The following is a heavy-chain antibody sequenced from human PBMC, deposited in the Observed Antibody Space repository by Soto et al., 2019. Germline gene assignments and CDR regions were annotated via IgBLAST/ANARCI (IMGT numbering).Heavy chain of an antibody. J-gene: IGHJ6*02. D-gene: IGHD3-22*01. Sequence: ASVKVSCKASGYTFTSYAMHWVRQAPGQRLEWMGWINAGNGNTKYSQKFQGRVTITRDTSASTAYMELSSLRSEDTAVYYCARDLLTTSGMDVWGQGTTVTVSS. CDR2: INAGNGNT. V-gene: IGHV1-3*01. CDR3: ARDLLTTSGMDV. CDR1: GYTFTSYA.